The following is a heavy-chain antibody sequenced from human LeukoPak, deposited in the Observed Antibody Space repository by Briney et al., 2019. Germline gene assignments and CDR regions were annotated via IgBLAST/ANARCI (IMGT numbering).Heavy chain of an antibody. CDR3: ARVWGD. CDR2: ISSSSSYI. V-gene: IGHV3-21*01. Sequence: GGSLRLSCAASGFTFSSYSMNWVRQAPGEGLEWVSSISSSSSYIDYADSVKGRFTISRDNAKNSLYLQMNSLRAEDTAVYYCARVWGDWGQGTLVTVSS. D-gene: IGHD3-16*01. CDR1: GFTFSSYS. J-gene: IGHJ4*02.